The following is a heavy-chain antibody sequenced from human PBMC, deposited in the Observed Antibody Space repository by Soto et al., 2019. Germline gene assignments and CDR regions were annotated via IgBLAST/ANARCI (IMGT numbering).Heavy chain of an antibody. CDR1: GFTFSNYW. D-gene: IGHD6-25*01. Sequence: GSLTLSCAASGFTFSNYWMHWVRQAPGKGLVWVSHINTDGNTATYADSVKDRFTISRDNAKNTLYLQMNSLRAEDTAVYYCVRDRPNSGFERWGQGTLGIVS. CDR2: INTDGNTA. CDR3: VRDRPNSGFER. V-gene: IGHV3-74*01. J-gene: IGHJ5*02.